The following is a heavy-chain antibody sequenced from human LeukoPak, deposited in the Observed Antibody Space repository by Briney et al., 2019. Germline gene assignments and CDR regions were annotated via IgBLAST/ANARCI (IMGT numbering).Heavy chain of an antibody. D-gene: IGHD2-15*01. CDR2: ISSSGTNL. Sequence: GGSLRLSCAASGFTVSNYAMNWVRQAPGKGLEWVSAISSSGTNLQYADSVKGRFTISRDNSKNTLYLQMNSLRAEDTAVYYCARGGTFPIFDYWGQGTLVTVSS. J-gene: IGHJ4*02. CDR1: GFTVSNYA. V-gene: IGHV3-23*01. CDR3: ARGGTFPIFDY.